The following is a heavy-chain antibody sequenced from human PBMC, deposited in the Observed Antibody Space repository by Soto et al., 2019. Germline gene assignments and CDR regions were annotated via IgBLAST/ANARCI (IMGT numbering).Heavy chain of an antibody. D-gene: IGHD2-2*01. J-gene: IGHJ6*02. V-gene: IGHV3-23*01. CDR3: AKFLQRYGTTTSCGAFGMYG. CDR1: GFIFNIYA. CDR2: VSGSGAST. Sequence: GVSLRLSSEASGFIFNIYAMSWFRQAPGKGLEWVSAVSGSGASTYYADSVKGRLTISRDNSKNTLYLQMNSLRAEDTAVYYCAKFLQRYGTTTSCGAFGMYGWGEGFKV.